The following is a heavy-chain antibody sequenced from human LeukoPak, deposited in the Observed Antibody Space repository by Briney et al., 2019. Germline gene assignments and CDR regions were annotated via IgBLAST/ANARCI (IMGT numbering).Heavy chain of an antibody. CDR3: ARVGDYTPFDY. CDR1: GGSISSGSYY. D-gene: IGHD4-17*01. CDR2: IYTSGST. Sequence: SETLSLTCTVSGGSISSGSYYCSWIRQPAGKGLEWIGRIYTSGSTNYNPSLKSRVTISVDTSKNQFSLKLSSVTAADTAVYYCARVGDYTPFDYWGQGTLVTVSS. V-gene: IGHV4-61*02. J-gene: IGHJ4*02.